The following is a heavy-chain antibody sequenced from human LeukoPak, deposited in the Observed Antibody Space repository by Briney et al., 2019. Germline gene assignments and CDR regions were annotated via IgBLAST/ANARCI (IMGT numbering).Heavy chain of an antibody. CDR1: GFTFSSYS. V-gene: IGHV3-48*01. J-gene: IGHJ6*02. Sequence: GGSLRLSCAASGFTFSSYSMNWVRQAPGKGLEWVSYISSSSSTIYYADSVKGRFTISRDNAKNSLYPQMNSLRAEDTAVYYCALGYCSGGSCYYYYYGMDVWGQGTTVTVSS. CDR3: ALGYCSGGSCYYYYYGMDV. D-gene: IGHD2-15*01. CDR2: ISSSSSTI.